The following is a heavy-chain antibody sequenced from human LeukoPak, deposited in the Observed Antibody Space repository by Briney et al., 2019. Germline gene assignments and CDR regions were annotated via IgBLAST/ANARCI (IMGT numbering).Heavy chain of an antibody. D-gene: IGHD6-6*01. CDR3: ARHGRKSWGIAARLSFGYFDY. CDR1: GGSFSGYY. J-gene: IGHJ4*02. V-gene: IGHV4-34*01. CDR2: INHSGST. Sequence: PSETLSLTCAVYGGSFSGYYWSWIRQPPGKGLEWIGEINHSGSTNYNPSLKSRVTISVDTSKNQFSLKLSSVTAADTAVYYCARHGRKSWGIAARLSFGYFDYWGQGTLVTVSS.